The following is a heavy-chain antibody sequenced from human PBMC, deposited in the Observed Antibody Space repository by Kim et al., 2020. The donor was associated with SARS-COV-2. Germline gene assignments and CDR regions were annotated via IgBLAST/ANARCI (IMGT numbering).Heavy chain of an antibody. CDR1: GGTFSSYA. D-gene: IGHD4-17*01. Sequence: SVKVSCKASGGTFSSYAISWVRQAPGQGLEWMGRIIPILGIANYAQKFQGRVTITADKSTSTAYMELSSLRSEDTAVYYCARVEGHDYGGPPGYDWGQGTLVTVSS. CDR2: IIPILGIA. V-gene: IGHV1-69*04. CDR3: ARVEGHDYGGPPGYD. J-gene: IGHJ4*02.